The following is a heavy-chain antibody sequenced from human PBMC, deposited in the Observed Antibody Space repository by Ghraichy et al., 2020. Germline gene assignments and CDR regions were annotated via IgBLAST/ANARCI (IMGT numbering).Heavy chain of an antibody. CDR2: ISGSGGST. CDR3: AKDGVGEDFWSGYHY. CDR1: GFTFSSYA. Sequence: GGSLRLSCAASGFTFSSYAMSWVRQAPGKGLEWVSAISGSGGSTYYADSVKCRFTISRDNSKNTLYLQMNSLRAEDTAVYYCAKDGVGEDFWSGYHYWGQGTGVTVAA. J-gene: IGHJ4*02. D-gene: IGHD3-3*01. V-gene: IGHV3-23*01.